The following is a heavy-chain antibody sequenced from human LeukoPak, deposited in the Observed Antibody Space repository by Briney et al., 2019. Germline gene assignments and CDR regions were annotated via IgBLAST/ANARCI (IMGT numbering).Heavy chain of an antibody. CDR1: GFTFNSYA. J-gene: IGHJ4*02. Sequence: GGSLRLSCAASGFTFNSYAMSWVRQAPGKGLEWVSTISNSGGSTYYADSVKGRFTIFRDDSENTLYLQMNSLRAEDTAVYYCAKATGYLLWGQGTLVTVSS. CDR3: AKATGYLL. D-gene: IGHD1-14*01. CDR2: ISNSGGST. V-gene: IGHV3-23*01.